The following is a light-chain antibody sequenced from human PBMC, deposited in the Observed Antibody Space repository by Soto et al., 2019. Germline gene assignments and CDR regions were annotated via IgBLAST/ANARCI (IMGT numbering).Light chain of an antibody. J-gene: IGKJ5*01. CDR3: QQYGSSPIT. CDR2: DAS. Sequence: IVLTQSPGTLSLSPGERATLSCRASQSVSGYLAWYQQKPGLAPRLLIYDASSRATGIPDRFSGSGSGTDFTLTISRLEPEDFAVYYCQQYGSSPITFGQGTRLEIK. V-gene: IGKV3D-20*01. CDR1: QSVSGY.